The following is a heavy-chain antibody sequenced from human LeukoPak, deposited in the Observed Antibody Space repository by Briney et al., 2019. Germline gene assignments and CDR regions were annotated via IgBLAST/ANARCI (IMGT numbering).Heavy chain of an antibody. D-gene: IGHD2-21*01. J-gene: IGHJ4*02. CDR2: STRYSGAT. Sequence: GASVRVSFMSSVYIFTDYYIHWVRQAPGRGGGWMGWSTRYSGATKFAHKFQGRVTLPRDPSISTAYVELTNLASDDPAVYYCVSWAGGNSDVASSDYWGQGALVSVSS. CDR3: VSWAGGNSDVASSDY. V-gene: IGHV1-2*02. CDR1: VYIFTDYY.